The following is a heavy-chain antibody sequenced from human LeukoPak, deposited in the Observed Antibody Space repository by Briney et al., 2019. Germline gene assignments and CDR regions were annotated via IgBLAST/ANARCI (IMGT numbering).Heavy chain of an antibody. V-gene: IGHV4-39*07. CDR2: IYYSGST. D-gene: IGHD5-18*01. CDR1: GGSISSYY. J-gene: IGHJ4*02. CDR3: ARDESIQLWLRGPPTGDY. Sequence: SETLSLTCTVSGGSISSYYWGWIRQPPGKGLEWIGSIYYSGSTYYNPSLKSRVTISVDTSKNQFSLKLSSVTAADTAVYYCARDESIQLWLRGPPTGDYWGQGTLVTVSS.